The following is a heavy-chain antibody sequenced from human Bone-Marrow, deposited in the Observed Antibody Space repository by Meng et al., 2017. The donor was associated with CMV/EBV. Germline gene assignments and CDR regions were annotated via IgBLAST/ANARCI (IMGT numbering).Heavy chain of an antibody. D-gene: IGHD5-18*01. CDR1: GYTFTGYY. CDR2: INPNSGGT. J-gene: IGHJ5*02. CDR3: ARGGGYSYGYSSGFDP. V-gene: IGHV1-2*02. Sequence: ASVKVSCKASGYTFTGYYMHWVRQAPGQGLEWMGWINPNSGGTNYAQKFQGRVTMTRDTSISTAYRELSRLRSDDTAVYYGARGGGYSYGYSSGFDPWGQGTLVTVSS.